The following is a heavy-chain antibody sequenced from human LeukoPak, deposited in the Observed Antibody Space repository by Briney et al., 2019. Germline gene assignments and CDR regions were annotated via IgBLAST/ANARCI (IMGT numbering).Heavy chain of an antibody. CDR1: GFTFSSYE. J-gene: IGHJ4*02. Sequence: GGSLRLSCAASGFTFSSYEMNWVCQAPGKGLEWVSYISSSGSTIYYADSVKGRFTTSRDNSKNTLYLQMNSLRAEDTAVYYCAKDLTIFGVVSIDYWGQGTLVTVSS. CDR2: ISSSGSTI. CDR3: AKDLTIFGVVSIDY. D-gene: IGHD3-3*01. V-gene: IGHV3-48*03.